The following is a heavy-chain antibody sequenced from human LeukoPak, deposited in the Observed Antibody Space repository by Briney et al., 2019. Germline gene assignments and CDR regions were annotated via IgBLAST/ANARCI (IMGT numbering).Heavy chain of an antibody. Sequence: SEALSLTCTVSGVSISSYYWSWLRQPPGKGLEWIGYIYYSGSTNYSPSLKSRVTISLDTSKNQFSLKLSSVTAADTAVYYCARHDGSSWYYAVDVWGQGTMVTVSS. CDR3: ARHDGSSWYYAVDV. CDR1: GVSISSYY. D-gene: IGHD6-13*01. CDR2: IYYSGST. V-gene: IGHV4-59*08. J-gene: IGHJ3*01.